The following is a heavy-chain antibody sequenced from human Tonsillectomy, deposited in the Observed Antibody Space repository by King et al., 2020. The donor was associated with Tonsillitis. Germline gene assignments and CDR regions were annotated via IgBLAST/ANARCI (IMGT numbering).Heavy chain of an antibody. V-gene: IGHV3-23*04. CDR1: GFTFKNYA. D-gene: IGHD3-9*01. J-gene: IGHJ3*02. Sequence: VQLVESGGGLAQPGGSLRLSCAASGFTFKNYAMSWVRQAPGKGLEWVSTVSGSGGSTYYADSVRGRFTISRDNSNNTLYLQMNTLSAEDTAVYYCAKPTGYLHGFDIWGHGTMVTVSS. CDR3: AKPTGYLHGFDI. CDR2: VSGSGGST.